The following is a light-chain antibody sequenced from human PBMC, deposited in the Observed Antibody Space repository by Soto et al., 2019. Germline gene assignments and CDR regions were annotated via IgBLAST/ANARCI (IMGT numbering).Light chain of an antibody. CDR3: QQSYSTPRT. V-gene: IGKV1-39*01. J-gene: IGKJ1*01. Sequence: SASQAGAVPFSCPTRQSISSYLDWYQQKPCQAPKLLMYAAFSLPSGVPSRFSGSGSGTDFTPTISSRQPEDFATYYCQQSYSTPRTFGQGTKVDIK. CDR1: QSISSY. CDR2: AAF.